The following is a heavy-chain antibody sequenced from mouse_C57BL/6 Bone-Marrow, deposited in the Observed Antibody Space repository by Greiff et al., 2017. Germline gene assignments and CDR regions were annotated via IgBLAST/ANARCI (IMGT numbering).Heavy chain of an antibody. Sequence: VQLQQSGAELARPGASVKMSCKASGYTFTSYTMHWVKPRPGRGLEWIGYITPSRGYTKYNQKFKDKATLPADKSSSTAYMQLSSLTSEDSAVYYCARSYLRTWFAYWGQGTLVTVSA. CDR1: GYTFTSYT. J-gene: IGHJ3*01. D-gene: IGHD6-5*01. V-gene: IGHV1-4*01. CDR2: ITPSRGYT. CDR3: ARSYLRTWFAY.